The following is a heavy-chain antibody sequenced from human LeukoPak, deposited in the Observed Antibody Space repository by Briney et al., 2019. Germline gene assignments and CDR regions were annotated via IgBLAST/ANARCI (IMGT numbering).Heavy chain of an antibody. D-gene: IGHD2-2*01. J-gene: IGHJ5*02. CDR3: ASGAIVVVPAAIGSAWFDP. V-gene: IGHV5-51*01. Sequence: GESLKISCKGSGYSFTSYWIGWVRQMPGKGLEWMGIIYPGDSDTRYSPSFQGQVTISADKSISTAYLQWSSLKASDTAMYYCASGAIVVVPAAIGSAWFDPWGQGTLVTVSS. CDR2: IYPGDSDT. CDR1: GYSFTSYW.